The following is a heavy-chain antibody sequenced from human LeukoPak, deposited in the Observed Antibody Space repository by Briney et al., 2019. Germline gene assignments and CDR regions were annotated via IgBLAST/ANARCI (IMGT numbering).Heavy chain of an antibody. D-gene: IGHD6-19*01. V-gene: IGHV4-39*01. Sequence: SETLSLTCTVSGGSISSSSYYWGWIRQPTGKGLEWIGSIYYSGSTYYNPSLKSRVTISVDTSKNQFSLKLSSVTAADTAVYYCARLMAVAGTPLGYWGQGTLVTVSS. CDR1: GGSISSSSYY. J-gene: IGHJ4*02. CDR2: IYYSGST. CDR3: ARLMAVAGTPLGY.